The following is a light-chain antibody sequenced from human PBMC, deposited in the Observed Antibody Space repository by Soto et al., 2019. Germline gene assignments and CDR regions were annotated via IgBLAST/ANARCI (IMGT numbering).Light chain of an antibody. CDR2: KAA. V-gene: IGKV1-5*03. CDR1: QSISNW. Sequence: DIQMTQSPSTLSASVGDRVTITCRASQSISNWLAWYQQKPGKAPKLLIYKAAGLESGVPSRFSGSGSGTEFTLTISSLQPHDFATYYCQQYNSYPLVFGQGTKVEIK. J-gene: IGKJ1*01. CDR3: QQYNSYPLV.